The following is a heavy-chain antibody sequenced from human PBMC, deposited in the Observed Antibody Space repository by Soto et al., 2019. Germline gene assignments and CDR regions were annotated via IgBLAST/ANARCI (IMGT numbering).Heavy chain of an antibody. CDR3: ARSHVERGMATITTLYYFNY. V-gene: IGHV3-23*01. CDR1: GFTFSSYA. CDR2: IGGSGAYT. D-gene: IGHD5-12*01. Sequence: GGSLRLSCAASGFTFSSYAMTWVRQSPGKGLEWVSSIGGSGAYTFYADSVKGRFTISRDNSKNTLYLQMNSLRAEDTAVYYCARSHVERGMATITTLYYFNYWGQGTLVTVSS. J-gene: IGHJ4*02.